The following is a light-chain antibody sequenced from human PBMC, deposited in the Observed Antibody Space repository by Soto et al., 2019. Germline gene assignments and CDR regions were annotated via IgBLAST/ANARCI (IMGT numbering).Light chain of an antibody. J-gene: IGKJ5*01. Sequence: EIVLTQSPGTLSLSPGERATLSCRASQTISNSLLAWYQQKLGQSPRLLIYGASSRATGLPDRFIGSGSGTDFTLTISRLEPEDFAVYACQQYGRAPITFGQGTRLEIK. CDR3: QQYGRAPIT. CDR1: QTISNSL. CDR2: GAS. V-gene: IGKV3-20*01.